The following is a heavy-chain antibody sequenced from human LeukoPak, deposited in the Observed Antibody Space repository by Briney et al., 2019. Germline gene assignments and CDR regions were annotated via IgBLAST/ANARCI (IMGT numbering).Heavy chain of an antibody. CDR3: ARRHYYNLGSFPFDF. D-gene: IGHD3-10*01. CDR2: IHNSGTT. Sequence: SETLSLTCAVSGGPFSGYFWIWIRQSSGKGLEWIGEIHNSGTTNYNPSLNSRVTISEDTSKNQFYLNLSSVTAADTAVYSCARRHYYNLGSFPFDFWGQGTLVTVSS. CDR1: GGPFSGYF. V-gene: IGHV4-34*01. J-gene: IGHJ4*02.